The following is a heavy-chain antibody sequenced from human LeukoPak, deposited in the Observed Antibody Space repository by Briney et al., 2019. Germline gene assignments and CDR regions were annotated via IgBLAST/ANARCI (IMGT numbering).Heavy chain of an antibody. V-gene: IGHV3-48*03. CDR1: GFTFSSYE. Sequence: GGSLRLSCAASGFTFSSYEMNWVRQTPGKGLEWVSYISRSANTIHYADSVKGRFIISRDNAKNSLYLQMNSLRVEDTAVYYCARDLVSGSQDSFDIWGQGTMVTVSS. CDR3: ARDLVSGSQDSFDI. J-gene: IGHJ3*02. CDR2: ISRSANTI. D-gene: IGHD2-15*01.